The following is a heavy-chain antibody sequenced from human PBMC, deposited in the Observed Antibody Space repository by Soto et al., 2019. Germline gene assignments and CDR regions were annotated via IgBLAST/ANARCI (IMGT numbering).Heavy chain of an antibody. D-gene: IGHD4-17*01. Sequence: GGSLRLSCAASGFTVSSNYMSWVRQAPGKGLEWVSVIYSGGSTYYADSVKGRFTISRDNSKNTLYLQMNSLRAEDTAVYYCARAYYADYDFDNWFDPWGQGTLVTVSS. J-gene: IGHJ5*02. V-gene: IGHV3-53*01. CDR2: IYSGGST. CDR1: GFTVSSNY. CDR3: ARAYYADYDFDNWFDP.